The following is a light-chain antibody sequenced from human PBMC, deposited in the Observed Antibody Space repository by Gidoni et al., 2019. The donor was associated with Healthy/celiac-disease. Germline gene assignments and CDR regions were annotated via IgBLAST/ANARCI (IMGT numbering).Light chain of an antibody. CDR2: AAY. Sequence: DIQMTQSPSSLSPSVGDRVTITCRASQSISSYLNWYQQKPGKAPKLLIYAAYSLQSGVPSRFSGSGSGTDFTLTISSLQPEDFATYYCQQSYSTPRLTFGGGTKVEIK. CDR1: QSISSY. V-gene: IGKV1-39*01. CDR3: QQSYSTPRLT. J-gene: IGKJ4*01.